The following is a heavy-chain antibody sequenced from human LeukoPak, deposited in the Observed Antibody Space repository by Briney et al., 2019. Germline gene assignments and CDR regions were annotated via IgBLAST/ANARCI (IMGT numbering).Heavy chain of an antibody. V-gene: IGHV3-11*01. D-gene: IGHD2-21*02. CDR3: ARVRCGGDCYRSRWFDP. CDR1: GFTFSDYY. J-gene: IGHJ5*02. Sequence: GGSLRLSCAASGFTFSDYYMSWIRQAPGKGLEWVSYISSSGSTIYYADSVKGRFTISRDNAKNSLYLQMNSLRAEDTAVYYCARVRCGGDCYRSRWFDPWGQGTLVTVSS. CDR2: ISSSGSTI.